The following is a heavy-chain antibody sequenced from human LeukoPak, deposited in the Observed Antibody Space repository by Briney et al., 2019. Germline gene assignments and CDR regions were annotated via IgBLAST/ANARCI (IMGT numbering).Heavy chain of an antibody. CDR2: ISTTSRYI. V-gene: IGHV3-21*01. D-gene: IGHD4-11*01. CDR3: ARGNSDYDHDY. Sequence: PGGCLRLSCAASGFTFSSYAMSWVRRAPGKGLEWVSSISTTSRYIYYADSVKGRFTVSRDNAKNSLSLQMNSLRAEDTAVYYCARGNSDYDHDYWGQGTLVTVSS. J-gene: IGHJ4*02. CDR1: GFTFSSYA.